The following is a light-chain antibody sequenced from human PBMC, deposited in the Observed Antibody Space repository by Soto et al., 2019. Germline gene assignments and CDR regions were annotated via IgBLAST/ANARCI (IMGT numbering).Light chain of an antibody. Sequence: QSVLTQPPSVSAAPGQKVTISCSGGSSNIENNYVSWYQQFPGPAPKLLIYDNNKRPSEIPDRFSGSKSGTSATLGITGLQTGDEANYYCAAWDDYLNAVVFGGGTKLTVL. CDR3: AAWDDYLNAVV. J-gene: IGLJ2*01. CDR1: SSNIENNY. V-gene: IGLV1-51*01. CDR2: DNN.